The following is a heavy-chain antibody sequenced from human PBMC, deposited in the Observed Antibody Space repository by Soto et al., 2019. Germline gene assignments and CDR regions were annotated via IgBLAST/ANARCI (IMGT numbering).Heavy chain of an antibody. CDR3: ARQGFSKHYFYAADV. D-gene: IGHD6-13*01. CDR1: GYTFSNFW. V-gene: IGHV5-51*01. Sequence: PGESLKISCQSSGYTFSNFWIGWVRQLPGKGLEWMGIIYPGDHETRYSPSFHGKVTISADRSTNTAFLHLRSLEASDTATYFCARQGFSKHYFYAADVWGQGTTVTVSS. J-gene: IGHJ6*02. CDR2: IYPGDHET.